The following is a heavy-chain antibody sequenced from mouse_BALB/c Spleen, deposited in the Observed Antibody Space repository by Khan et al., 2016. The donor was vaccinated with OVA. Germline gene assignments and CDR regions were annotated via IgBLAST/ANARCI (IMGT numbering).Heavy chain of an antibody. CDR1: GFNIKHYY. J-gene: IGHJ4*01. CDR2: IDPDNGDT. D-gene: IGHD2-2*01. CDR3: TSGYGYSMDY. Sequence: VQLKQSGAELVRSGASVKLSCTVSGFNIKHYYIHWVKQRPEQGLEWIGWIDPDNGDTEYAPKFQGKAAMTADTSSNTAYLHLSSLTSEDTAVYYCTSGYGYSMDYWGQGTSVTVSS. V-gene: IGHV14-4*02.